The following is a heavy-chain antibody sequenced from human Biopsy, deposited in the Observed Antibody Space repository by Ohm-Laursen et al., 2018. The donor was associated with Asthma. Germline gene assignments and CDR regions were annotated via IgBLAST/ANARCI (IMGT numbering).Heavy chain of an antibody. CDR3: ARDPHNSYLAPLRTKLNYYYYGMDV. Sequence: EASVKVSCNASGGTFSSYAISWVRQAPGQGLEWMGGITPIFGPANYAQKFQGRVTITADESTSTAYMELSSLRSEDTAVYYCARDPHNSYLAPLRTKLNYYYYGMDVWGQGTTVTVSS. D-gene: IGHD1-7*01. V-gene: IGHV1-69*13. CDR2: ITPIFGPA. CDR1: GGTFSSYA. J-gene: IGHJ6*02.